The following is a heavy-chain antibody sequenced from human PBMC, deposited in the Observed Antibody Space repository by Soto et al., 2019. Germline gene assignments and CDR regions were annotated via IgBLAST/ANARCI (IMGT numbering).Heavy chain of an antibody. J-gene: IGHJ4*02. Sequence: LRLSCAASGFTFSSYAMHWVRQAPGKGLEWVAVISYDGSNKYYADSVKGRFTISRDNSKNTLYLQMNSLRAEDTAVYYCATTKQSITIFGVVLGYFDYWGQGTLVTVSS. CDR1: GFTFSSYA. CDR2: ISYDGSNK. CDR3: ATTKQSITIFGVVLGYFDY. D-gene: IGHD3-3*01. V-gene: IGHV3-30-3*01.